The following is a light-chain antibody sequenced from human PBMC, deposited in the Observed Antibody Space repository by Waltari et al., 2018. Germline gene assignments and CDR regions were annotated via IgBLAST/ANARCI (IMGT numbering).Light chain of an antibody. V-gene: IGKV2-40*01. CDR3: VQAIAFPYS. CDR2: GGS. J-gene: IGKJ2*03. Sequence: DIVMTQTPLSLPITPGEPASISCRSSQSLLHSNGNTYLHWYLQKPGQSPQLLIYGGSNRASGVPDRFSGSGSGTDFTLKISKVEAEDVGVYYCVQAIAFPYSFGQGTKLEI. CDR1: QSLLHSNGNTY.